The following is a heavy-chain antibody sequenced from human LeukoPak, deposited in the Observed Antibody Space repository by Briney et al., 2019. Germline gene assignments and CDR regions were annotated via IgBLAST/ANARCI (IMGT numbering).Heavy chain of an antibody. CDR2: IIPIFGIA. CDR3: ARDSNGDYGYYFDY. Sequence: SVKVPCKASGGTFSSYAISWVRQAPGQGLEWMGRIIPIFGIANYAQKFQGRVTITADKSTSTAYMELSSLRSEGTAVYYCARDSNGDYGYYFDYWGQGTLVTVSS. V-gene: IGHV1-69*04. J-gene: IGHJ4*02. D-gene: IGHD4-17*01. CDR1: GGTFSSYA.